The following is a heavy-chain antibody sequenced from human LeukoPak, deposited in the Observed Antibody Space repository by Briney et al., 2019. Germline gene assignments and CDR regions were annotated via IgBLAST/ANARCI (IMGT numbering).Heavy chain of an antibody. V-gene: IGHV4-59*11. CDR1: GGSIASHF. J-gene: IGHJ4*02. D-gene: IGHD2/OR15-2a*01. CDR3: ARGQTLNY. CDR2: VFDSRTT. Sequence: PSETLSLTCIVSGGSIASHFWSWVRKAPGKGLEWIGSVFDSRTTNYNPSLKNRVTMSLDTSKNQFSLKLSSVTAADTAVYYCARGQTLNYWGQGTLVTVSS.